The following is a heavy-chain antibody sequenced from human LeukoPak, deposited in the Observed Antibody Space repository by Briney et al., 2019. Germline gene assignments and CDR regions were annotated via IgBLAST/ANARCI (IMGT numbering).Heavy chain of an antibody. J-gene: IGHJ3*02. V-gene: IGHV4-59*01. CDR2: IYYSGST. CDR1: GGSISSYY. Sequence: NPSETLSLTCTVSGGSISSYYWSWIRQPPGKGLEWIGYIYYSGSTNYNPSLKSRVTISVDTSKNQSSLKLSSVTAADTAVYYCARDELGGAFDIWGQGTMVTVSS. D-gene: IGHD7-27*01. CDR3: ARDELGGAFDI.